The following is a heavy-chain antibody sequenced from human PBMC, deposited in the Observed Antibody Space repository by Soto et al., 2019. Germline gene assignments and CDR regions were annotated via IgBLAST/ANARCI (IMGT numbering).Heavy chain of an antibody. CDR2: FSSSSSTI. V-gene: IGHV3-48*01. J-gene: IGHJ5*02. Sequence: EVQLVESGGGLVQPGGSLRLSCAASGFTFSSYSMNWVRQAPGKGLEWVSYFSSSSSTIYYADSVKGRFTISRDNAKNSLYLQMNSLIAEDTAVYYCARHPERIAQIGWFDPWGQGTLVTVSS. CDR1: GFTFSSYS. CDR3: ARHPERIAQIGWFDP. D-gene: IGHD6-13*01.